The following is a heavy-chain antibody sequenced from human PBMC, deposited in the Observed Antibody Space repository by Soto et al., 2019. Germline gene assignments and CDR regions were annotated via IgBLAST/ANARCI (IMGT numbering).Heavy chain of an antibody. D-gene: IGHD3-22*01. CDR2: IHYSGST. J-gene: IGHJ4*02. Sequence: SETLSLTCTVSGGSISSSSYYWGWIRQPPGKGLEWIGSIHYSGSTYYNPSLKSRVTISVDTSKNQFSLKLSSVTAADTAVYYCGCSSIGYDQRFDYWGQGTLVTVSS. V-gene: IGHV4-39*01. CDR1: GGSISSSSYY. CDR3: GCSSIGYDQRFDY.